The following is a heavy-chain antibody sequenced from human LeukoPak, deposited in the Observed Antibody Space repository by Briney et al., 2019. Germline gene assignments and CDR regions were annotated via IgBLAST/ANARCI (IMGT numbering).Heavy chain of an antibody. CDR1: GFTFTTYS. Sequence: GGSLRLSCAASGFTFTTYSMTWVRQAPGKGLEWVANIKQDGSEKNYVDSVKGRFTISRDNAKDSLYLQMNSLRAGDTAVYYCAREGHSGKYPRAWGQGTLVTVSS. CDR2: IKQDGSEK. V-gene: IGHV3-7*01. D-gene: IGHD1-26*01. J-gene: IGHJ5*02. CDR3: AREGHSGKYPRA.